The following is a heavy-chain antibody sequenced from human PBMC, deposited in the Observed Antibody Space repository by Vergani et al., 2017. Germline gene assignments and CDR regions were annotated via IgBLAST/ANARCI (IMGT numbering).Heavy chain of an antibody. CDR1: GGSISSYY. CDR3: ARKSGTWDYFDY. V-gene: IGHV4-59*01. CDR2: IYYSGST. Sequence: QVQLQESGPGLVKPSETLSLTCTVSGGSISSYYWSWIRQPPGKGLEWIGYIYYSGSTNYNPSLKSRVTISVDTSKNQFSLKLSSVTAADTAGYYCARKSGTWDYFDYWGQGTLVTVSS. J-gene: IGHJ4*02. D-gene: IGHD1-26*01.